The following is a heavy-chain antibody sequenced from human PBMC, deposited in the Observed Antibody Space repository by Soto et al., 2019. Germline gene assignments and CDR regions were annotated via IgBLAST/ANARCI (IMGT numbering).Heavy chain of an antibody. V-gene: IGHV4-4*02. CDR3: ARARATIAAAAIFDC. J-gene: IGHJ4*02. CDR2: VYRTGST. D-gene: IGHD6-13*01. Sequence: QVQLQESGPGLVKPSGTLFLTCAVSGGSISTSNWWSWVRQPPGKGLEWIGEVYRTGSTNYNPSLESRLTISVDKSKNQFSLKLTSVTAADTAVYYCARARATIAAAAIFDCWGQGTLVTVSS. CDR1: GGSISTSNW.